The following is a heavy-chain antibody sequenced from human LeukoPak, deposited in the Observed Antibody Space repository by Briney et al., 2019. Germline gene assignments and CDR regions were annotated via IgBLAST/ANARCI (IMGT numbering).Heavy chain of an antibody. J-gene: IGHJ5*02. V-gene: IGHV1-8*01. CDR2: MNPNNGNT. Sequence: ASVKVSCKASGFTFTSYDINWVRQASGQGLEWMGWMNPNNGNTGYAQKFQGRVTMTRDTSISTAYMELRGLRSEDTAVYYCVRDGEGVAISVDYWFDPWGQGTLVTVSS. CDR1: GFTFTSYD. CDR3: VRDGEGVAISVDYWFDP. D-gene: IGHD3-10*01.